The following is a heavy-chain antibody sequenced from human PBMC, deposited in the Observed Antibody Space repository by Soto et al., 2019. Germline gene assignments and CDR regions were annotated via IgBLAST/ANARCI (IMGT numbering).Heavy chain of an antibody. J-gene: IGHJ4*02. CDR2: IYYSGST. CDR3: ARDKIPGLFDY. D-gene: IGHD2-21*01. V-gene: IGHV4-59*12. CDR1: GGSISSYY. Sequence: SETLSLTCTVSGGSISSYYWSWIRQPPGKGLEWIGYIYYSGSTNYNPSLKSRVTISIDRSKNQFSLKLSSVTAADTAVYYCARDKIPGLFDYWGQGTLVTVSS.